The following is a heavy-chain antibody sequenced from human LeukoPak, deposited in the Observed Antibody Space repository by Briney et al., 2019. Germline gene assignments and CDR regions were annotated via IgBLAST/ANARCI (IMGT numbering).Heavy chain of an antibody. CDR2: IYYSGSI. J-gene: IGHJ4*02. V-gene: IGHV4-59*01. CDR1: GGSISSYY. D-gene: IGHD3-22*01. CDR3: ARVTGYMIEDFFDS. Sequence: SETLSLTCTVSGGSISSYYWSWIRQPPGKGLEWIGYIYYSGSINYNSSLKSRVTILVDMSKNQFSLKLSSVTAADTAVYYCARVTGYMIEDFFDSWGQGTLVTVSS.